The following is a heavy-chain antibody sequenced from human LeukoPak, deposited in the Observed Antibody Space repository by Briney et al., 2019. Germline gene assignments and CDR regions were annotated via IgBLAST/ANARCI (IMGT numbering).Heavy chain of an antibody. CDR1: GYTFTSYG. CDR3: ARDRLQLVPYY. V-gene: IGHV1-18*01. Sequence: ASVNVSCKASGYTFTSYGINWVRQAPGQGLEWMGWISPYNDDTNYAQKFQGRVTMTTDTSTTTAYMELRSLRSDDTAVYYCARDRLQLVPYYWGQGTLVTVSS. CDR2: ISPYNDDT. J-gene: IGHJ4*02. D-gene: IGHD6-13*01.